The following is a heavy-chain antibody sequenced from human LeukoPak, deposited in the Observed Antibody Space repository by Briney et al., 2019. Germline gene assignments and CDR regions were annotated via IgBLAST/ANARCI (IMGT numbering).Heavy chain of an antibody. CDR2: IDWDDDK. Sequence: SGPTLLNPTQTLTLTCTFSGFSLSTSGMCVSWIRQPPGKALEWLARIDWDDDKYYSTSLKTRLTISMDTSNNQVGLTMTNMDPVGTASYYCARTPPVAAAGSFDYWGQGTLVTVSS. CDR3: ARTPPVAAAGSFDY. D-gene: IGHD6-13*01. CDR1: GFSLSTSGMC. V-gene: IGHV2-70*11. J-gene: IGHJ4*02.